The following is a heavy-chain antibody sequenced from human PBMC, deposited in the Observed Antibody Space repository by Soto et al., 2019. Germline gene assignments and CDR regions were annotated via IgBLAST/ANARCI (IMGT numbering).Heavy chain of an antibody. CDR2: MNPNSGNT. CDR1: GYTFTSYD. J-gene: IGHJ5*02. CDR3: ARERTRGFDP. Sequence: QLHLVQSGAEVRKPGASVKVSCKASGYTFTSYDINWVRQATGQGLEWMGWMNPNSGNTAYAQKFQGRVTMTRNTSISTAHMELSILRSEDTAVYYCARERTRGFDPWGQGTLVTVSS. V-gene: IGHV1-8*01.